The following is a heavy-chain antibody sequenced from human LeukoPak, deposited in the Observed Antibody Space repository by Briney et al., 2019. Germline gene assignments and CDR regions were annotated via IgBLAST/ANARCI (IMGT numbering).Heavy chain of an antibody. D-gene: IGHD2-2*01. V-gene: IGHV3-7*01. CDR3: ARVVGVVVVPAARNHDYYGMDV. CDR2: IKQDGSEK. Sequence: PGGSLRLSCAASGFTFSSYWMSWVRQAPGKGLEWVANIKQDGSEKYYVDSVKGRFTISRDNAKNSLYLQMNSLRAEDTAVYYCARVVGVVVVPAARNHDYYGMDVWGQGTTVTVSS. J-gene: IGHJ6*02. CDR1: GFTFSSYW.